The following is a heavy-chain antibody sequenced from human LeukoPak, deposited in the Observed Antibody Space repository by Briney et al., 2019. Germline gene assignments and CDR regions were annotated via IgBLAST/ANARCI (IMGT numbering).Heavy chain of an antibody. CDR1: GYNFTTYW. Sequence: GESLKISCKGSGYNFTTYWIGWVRQMPGKGLEWMGIIYPGDSDTRYSPSFQGQVTISADKSISTAYLQWSSLKASDTATYYCARPGGPYSNRYYFDYWGQGTLVTVSS. V-gene: IGHV5-51*01. J-gene: IGHJ4*02. CDR3: ARPGGPYSNRYYFDY. CDR2: IYPGDSDT. D-gene: IGHD4-11*01.